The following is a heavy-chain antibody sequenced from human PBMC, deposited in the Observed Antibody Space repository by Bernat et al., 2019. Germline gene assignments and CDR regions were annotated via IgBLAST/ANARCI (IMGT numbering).Heavy chain of an antibody. CDR2: IKSKTNGETT. CDR1: GVIFNNAW. J-gene: IGHJ4*02. CDR3: TTGYTSGWYIGH. V-gene: IGHV3-15*07. Sequence: EVQLVESGGSLVKPGESLRLSCAASGVIFNNAWMNWVRQAPGKGLEWVGRIKSKTNGETTDYAAPVKGRFTISRDDSKNTVYLQMNSLETEDTAVYFCTTGYTSGWYIGHWGQGTLVTVSS. D-gene: IGHD6-19*01.